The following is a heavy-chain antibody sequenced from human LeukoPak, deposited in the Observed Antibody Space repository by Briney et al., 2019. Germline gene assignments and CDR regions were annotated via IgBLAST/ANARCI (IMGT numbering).Heavy chain of an antibody. CDR3: AGVRWLPSEADAFDI. V-gene: IGHV3-53*01. CDR2: IYSGGST. J-gene: IGHJ3*02. CDR1: GFTVSSNY. Sequence: GGSLRLSCAAFGFTVSSNYMSWVRQAPGKGLEWVSVIYSGGSTYYADSVKGRFTISRDNSKNTLYLQMNSLRAEDTAVYYCAGVRWLPSEADAFDIWGQGTMVTVSS. D-gene: IGHD5-24*01.